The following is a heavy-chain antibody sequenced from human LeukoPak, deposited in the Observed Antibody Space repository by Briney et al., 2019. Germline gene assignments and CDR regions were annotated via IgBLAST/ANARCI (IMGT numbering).Heavy chain of an antibody. D-gene: IGHD2-15*01. CDR1: GYTFTGYY. CDR3: ARDDCSGGSRHFAFQH. CDR2: INPNSGGT. J-gene: IGHJ1*01. Sequence: ASVKVSCKASGYTFTGYYMHWVRQAPGQGLEWMGWINPNSGGTNYAQKFQGRVTMTRDTSISTAYMELSRLRSDDTAVYYCARDDCSGGSRHFAFQHWGQGTLVTVSS. V-gene: IGHV1-2*02.